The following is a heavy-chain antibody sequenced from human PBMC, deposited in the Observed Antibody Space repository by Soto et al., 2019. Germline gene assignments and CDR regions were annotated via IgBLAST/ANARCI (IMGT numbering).Heavy chain of an antibody. Sequence: EVHLVESGGGLVQPGGSLRLSCAASGFTFRYYWLHWVRQVPGRGPVWVSGINHDGSDTFYADFVEGRFTISRDNAKNTVYLQMDSLRAEDTAVYYCGSLFEFWGQGTLVTVPS. CDR2: INHDGSDT. V-gene: IGHV3-74*01. CDR1: GFTFRYYW. CDR3: GSLFEF. J-gene: IGHJ4*02.